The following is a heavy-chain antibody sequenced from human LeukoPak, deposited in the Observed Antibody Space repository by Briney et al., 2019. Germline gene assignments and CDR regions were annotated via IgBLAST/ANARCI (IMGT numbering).Heavy chain of an antibody. J-gene: IGHJ4*02. CDR3: AKVGDVDSSWYEFDY. Sequence: GGSLRHSCAASGFTFSSYAMSWVRQAPGKGLKWVSAISGSGGSTYYADSVKGRFTISRDNSKNTLYLQMNSLRAEDTAVYYCAKVGDVDSSWYEFDYWGQGTLVTVSS. D-gene: IGHD6-13*01. CDR1: GFTFSSYA. CDR2: ISGSGGST. V-gene: IGHV3-23*01.